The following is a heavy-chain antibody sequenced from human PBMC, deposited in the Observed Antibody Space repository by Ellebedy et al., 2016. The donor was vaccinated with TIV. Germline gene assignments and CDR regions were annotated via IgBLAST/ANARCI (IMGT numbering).Heavy chain of an antibody. D-gene: IGHD3-10*01. CDR1: GSSISSNNCY. J-gene: IGHJ3*02. V-gene: IGHV4-39*01. CDR3: ARLKGRGARDAFDI. Sequence: SETLSLTXTVSGSSISSNNCYWGWIRQPPGKGLEWIGNIYYSGYTYYNPSLKSRVTISVDTSKNHFSLKLTSVTAADTAVYYCARLKGRGARDAFDIWGPGTMVTISS. CDR2: IYYSGYT.